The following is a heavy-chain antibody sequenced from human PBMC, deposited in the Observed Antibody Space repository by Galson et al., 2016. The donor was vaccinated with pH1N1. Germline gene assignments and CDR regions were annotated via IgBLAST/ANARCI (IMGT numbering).Heavy chain of an antibody. CDR2: TYYRSKWFY. V-gene: IGHV6-1*01. D-gene: IGHD6-19*01. Sequence: CAISGDSVSSNSAAWNWIRQSPSRGLEWLGRTYYRSKWFYNYAVSVQGRITINPDTSKNQFSLQLNSVTPEDTAVYYCARHSPGRAVGVFDCWGQGTLVTVFS. CDR1: GDSVSSNSAA. J-gene: IGHJ4*02. CDR3: ARHSPGRAVGVFDC.